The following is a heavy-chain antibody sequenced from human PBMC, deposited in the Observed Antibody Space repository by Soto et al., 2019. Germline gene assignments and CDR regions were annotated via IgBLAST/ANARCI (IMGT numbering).Heavy chain of an antibody. CDR1: GGSISSGGYY. CDR3: ARSMVRGVNWFDP. J-gene: IGHJ5*02. D-gene: IGHD3-10*01. CDR2: IYYSGST. Sequence: QVQLQESGPGLVKPSQTLSLTCTVSGGSISSGGYYWSWIRQHPGKGLEWIGYIYYSGSTYYNPSLKSRVTISVDPSKNQVSLKLSSVTAADTAVHYCARSMVRGVNWFDPWGQGTLVTVSS. V-gene: IGHV4-31*03.